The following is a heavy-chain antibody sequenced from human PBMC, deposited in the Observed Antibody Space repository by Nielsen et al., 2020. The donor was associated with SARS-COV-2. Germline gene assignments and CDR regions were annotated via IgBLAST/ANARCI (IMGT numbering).Heavy chain of an antibody. J-gene: IGHJ6*02. D-gene: IGHD2-2*01. CDR3: AKGDIVVVPAADHGMDV. CDR1: GFTFSSYG. Sequence: GGSLRLSCAASGFTFSSYGMHWVRQAPGKGLEWVAVISYDGSNKYYADSVKGRFTISRDNSKNTLYLQMNSLRAEDTAVYYCAKGDIVVVPAADHGMDVWGQGTTVTVSS. CDR2: ISYDGSNK. V-gene: IGHV3-30*18.